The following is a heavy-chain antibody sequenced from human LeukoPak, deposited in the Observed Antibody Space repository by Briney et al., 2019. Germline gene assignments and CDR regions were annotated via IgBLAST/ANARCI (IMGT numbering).Heavy chain of an antibody. CDR2: ISSSSSTI. CDR1: EFTFSSYN. Sequence: GGSLRLSCAASEFTFSSYNMNWVRQAPGKGLEWVSYISSSSSTIYYADSVKGRFTISRDNAKKSLYLQMNSLRAEDTAVYYCGRDQGYCSTTNCPPWGQGTLVTVSS. V-gene: IGHV3-48*04. J-gene: IGHJ5*02. CDR3: GRDQGYCSTTNCPP. D-gene: IGHD2-2*01.